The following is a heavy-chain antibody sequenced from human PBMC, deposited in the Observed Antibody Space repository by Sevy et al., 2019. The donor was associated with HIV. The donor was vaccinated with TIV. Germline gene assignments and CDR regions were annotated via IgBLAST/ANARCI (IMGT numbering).Heavy chain of an antibody. V-gene: IGHV3-53*01. CDR1: GFTVSSNH. CDR2: IFYGGDT. J-gene: IGHJ4*02. Sequence: GGSLRLSCAASGFTVSSNHMTWVRQAPGKGLEWVSTIFYGGDTYYADSVKGRFTISRDISKNTLYLQMNSLRAEETAIYYCTRDRSVGSYSLGYWGQGTLVTVSS. CDR3: TRDRSVGSYSLGY. D-gene: IGHD1-26*01.